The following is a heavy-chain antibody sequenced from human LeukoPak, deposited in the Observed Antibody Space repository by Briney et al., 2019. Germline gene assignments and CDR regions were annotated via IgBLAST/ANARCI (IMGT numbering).Heavy chain of an antibody. V-gene: IGHV3-66*02. D-gene: IGHD1-26*01. CDR2: IYSGGST. CDR1: GFTVSSNY. J-gene: IGHJ3*02. Sequence: GSLRLSCAASGFTVSSNYMSWVRQAPGKGLEWVSVIYSGGSTYYADSVKGRFTISRDNSKNTLYLQMNSLRAEDTAVYYCARHLIVGATEGAFDIWGQGTMVTVSS. CDR3: ARHLIVGATEGAFDI.